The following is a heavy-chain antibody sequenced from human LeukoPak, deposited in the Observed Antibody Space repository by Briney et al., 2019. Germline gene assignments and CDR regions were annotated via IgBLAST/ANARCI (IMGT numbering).Heavy chain of an antibody. V-gene: IGHV1-46*01. CDR3: ARRGYYGSGSYYLTWFDP. Sequence: GASVKVSCKSSGENLSNYLITWMRQAPGQGLEWMGMINPRGGTTIYAQKFQGRVAMTRDTSTTTVYLDLGSLSSEDTAVYYCARRGYYGSGSYYLTWFDPWGQGTLVTVSS. CDR1: GENLSNYL. CDR2: INPRGGTT. D-gene: IGHD3-10*01. J-gene: IGHJ5*02.